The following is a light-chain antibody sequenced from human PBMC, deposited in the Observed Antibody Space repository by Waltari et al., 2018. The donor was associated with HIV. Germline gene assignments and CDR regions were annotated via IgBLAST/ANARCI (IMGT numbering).Light chain of an antibody. CDR3: QEWDSGTVG. CDR2: HDN. V-gene: IGLV3-1*01. J-gene: IGLJ2*01. Sequence: SYELTQPPSVSVSPGQTASITCSGDKLGGKYVCWYQQSPGQSPVLVIYHDNKRPSGIRERLSGANSGNTATLTISGTKVMDEAEYYCQEWDSGTVGFGGGTKLTVL. CDR1: KLGGKY.